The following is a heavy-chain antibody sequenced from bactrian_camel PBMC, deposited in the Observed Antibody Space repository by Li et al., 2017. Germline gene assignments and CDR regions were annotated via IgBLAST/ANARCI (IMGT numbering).Heavy chain of an antibody. Sequence: VQLVESGGGSVQAGGSLRLSCAASGFTFRSADMSWVRQIPGKGLEWVSGIDTGGGNTYYADSVKGRFTISRDNAKNSLYLQMNSLKTEDTAVYYCATWWSVGFWGQGTQVTVS. CDR2: IDTGGGNT. J-gene: IGHJ6*01. D-gene: IGHD7*01. CDR1: GFTFRSAD. V-gene: IGHV3S40*01. CDR3: ATWWSVGF.